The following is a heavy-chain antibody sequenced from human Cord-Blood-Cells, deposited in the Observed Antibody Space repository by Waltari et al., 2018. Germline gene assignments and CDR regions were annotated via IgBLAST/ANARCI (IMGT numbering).Heavy chain of an antibody. J-gene: IGHJ5*02. CDR3: AKGAAAGNWFDP. CDR1: GFTFDDYA. D-gene: IGHD6-13*01. Sequence: EVQLVESGGVVVQPGGSLSLSCAASGFTFDDYALHWVLQAPGKGLEWVSLISWDGGSTYYADSVKGRFTISRDNSKNSLYLQMNSLRAEDTALYYCAKGAAAGNWFDPWGQGTLVTVSS. CDR2: ISWDGGST. V-gene: IGHV3-43D*03.